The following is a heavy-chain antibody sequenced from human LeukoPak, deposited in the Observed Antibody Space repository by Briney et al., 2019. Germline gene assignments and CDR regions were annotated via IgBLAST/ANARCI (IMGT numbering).Heavy chain of an antibody. CDR1: GGSISSYY. D-gene: IGHD3-16*02. CDR2: IYYSGST. CDR3: ARSGTYDYVWGSYRYWVY. Sequence: SETLSLTCTVSGGSISSYYWSWIRQPPGKGLEWIGYIYYSGSTNYNPSLKSRVTISVDTSKNQFSLKLSSETAADTAVYYCARSGTYDYVWGSYRYWVYWGQGTLVTVSS. J-gene: IGHJ4*02. V-gene: IGHV4-59*12.